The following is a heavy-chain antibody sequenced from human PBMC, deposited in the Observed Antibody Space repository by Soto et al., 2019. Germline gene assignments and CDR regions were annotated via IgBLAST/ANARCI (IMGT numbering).Heavy chain of an antibody. Sequence: ASETLSLTCTVSGGSISSYYWSWIRQPAGKGLEWIGRIYTSGSTNYNPSLKSRVTMSVDTSTNQFSLKLSSVPAADTAVYYCARDISIAVAGTDWYFDLWGRGTLVTVSS. CDR3: ARDISIAVAGTDWYFDL. J-gene: IGHJ2*01. CDR2: IYTSGST. V-gene: IGHV4-4*07. D-gene: IGHD6-19*01. CDR1: GGSISSYY.